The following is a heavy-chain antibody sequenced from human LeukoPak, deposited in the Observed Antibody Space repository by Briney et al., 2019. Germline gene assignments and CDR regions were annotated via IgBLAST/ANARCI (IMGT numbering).Heavy chain of an antibody. J-gene: IGHJ4*02. CDR2: ISGNGGST. CDR3: ARWAGGHYDY. V-gene: IGHV3-23*01. Sequence: PGGSLRLSCVASGFTFSNYAMSWVRQVPGKGLEWVSTISGNGGSTYYAGNTNYADSVRGRFTVSRDNGKNSMYLQMNNLRAEDTAVYYCARWAGGHYDYWGQGTLVTVSS. CDR1: GFTFSNYA. D-gene: IGHD1-26*01.